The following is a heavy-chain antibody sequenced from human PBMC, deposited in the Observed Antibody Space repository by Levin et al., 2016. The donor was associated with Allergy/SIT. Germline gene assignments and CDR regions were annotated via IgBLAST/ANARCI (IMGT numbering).Heavy chain of an antibody. CDR2: IKSKTDGGTT. V-gene: IGHV3-15*01. D-gene: IGHD3-10*01. J-gene: IGHJ6*02. Sequence: WIRQPPGKGLEWVGRIKSKTDGGTTDYAAPVKGRFTISRDDSKNTLYLQMNSLKTEDTAVYYCTTNDIRLWFGELCCSYYYGMDVWGQGTTVTVSS. CDR3: TTNDIRLWFGELCCSYYYGMDV.